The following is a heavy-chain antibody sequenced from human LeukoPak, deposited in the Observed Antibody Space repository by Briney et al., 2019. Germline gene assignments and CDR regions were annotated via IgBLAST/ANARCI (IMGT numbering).Heavy chain of an antibody. CDR2: IKSKTNGGTT. D-gene: IGHD2-15*01. J-gene: IGHJ4*02. CDR3: TALGYPQYFHH. CDR1: GFTFSDAW. V-gene: IGHV3-15*01. Sequence: PGGSLRPSCAASGFTFSDAWMTWVRQAPGKGLEWVGRIKSKTNGGTTDYAAPVKGRFTILRDDSKNTLYFQMNSLKTEDTAVYYCTALGYPQYFHHWGQGTLVTVSS.